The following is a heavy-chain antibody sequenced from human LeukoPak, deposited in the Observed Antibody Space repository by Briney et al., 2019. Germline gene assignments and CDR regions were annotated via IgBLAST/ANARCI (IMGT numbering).Heavy chain of an antibody. D-gene: IGHD5-18*01. Sequence: PGGSLRLSCAASGFTFSRFGMHWVRQAPGKGLEWVAIIWHDGNNKYYADSVRGRFTISRDNSKNTLYLEMNSLRAEDTAVYYCARDGAYSYTYWGQGTLVIVSS. J-gene: IGHJ4*02. CDR2: IWHDGNNK. CDR1: GFTFSRFG. V-gene: IGHV3-33*08. CDR3: ARDGAYSYTY.